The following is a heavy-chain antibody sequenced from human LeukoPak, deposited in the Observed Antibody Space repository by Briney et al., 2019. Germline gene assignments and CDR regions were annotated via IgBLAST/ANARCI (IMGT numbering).Heavy chain of an antibody. V-gene: IGHV4-61*02. CDR2: IYTSGST. Sequence: PSETLSLTXTVSGGSISSGSYYWSWIRQPAGKGLEWIGRIYTSGSTNYNPSLKSRVTISVDTSKNQFSLKLSSVTAADTAVYYCARATYCCDSSGYYYPNYYYYYMDVWGKGTTVTVSS. CDR1: GGSISSGSYY. D-gene: IGHD3-22*01. CDR3: ARATYCCDSSGYYYPNYYYYYMDV. J-gene: IGHJ6*03.